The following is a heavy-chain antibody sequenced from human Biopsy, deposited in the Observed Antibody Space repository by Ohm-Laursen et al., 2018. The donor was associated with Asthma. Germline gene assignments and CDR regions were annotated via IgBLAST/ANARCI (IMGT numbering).Heavy chain of an antibody. CDR2: ISSDGHNK. Sequence: SLRLSCTASGFVFSQSGMHWVRQAPGKGLEWVSLISSDGHNKYYKDSVKGRFTISRDNSKLRLYLEINSLRVEDSAVYYCARESGQDSGGTGAFDRWGQGIMVAVSS. V-gene: IGHV3-30*03. CDR3: ARESGQDSGGTGAFDR. J-gene: IGHJ3*02. CDR1: GFVFSQSG. D-gene: IGHD4-23*01.